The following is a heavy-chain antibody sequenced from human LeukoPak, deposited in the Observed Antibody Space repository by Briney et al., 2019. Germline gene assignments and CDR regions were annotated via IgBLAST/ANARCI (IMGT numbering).Heavy chain of an antibody. D-gene: IGHD6-13*01. CDR1: GFTFCSYG. Sequence: GGSLRLSCAASGFTFCSYGMHWVRQAPGKGLEWVAVISYDGSNKYYADPVKGRFTISRDNSKNTLYLQMNSLRAEDTAVYYCAKVSVTAAAGTGGDFDYWGQGTLVTVSS. J-gene: IGHJ4*02. CDR3: AKVSVTAAAGTGGDFDY. V-gene: IGHV3-30*18. CDR2: ISYDGSNK.